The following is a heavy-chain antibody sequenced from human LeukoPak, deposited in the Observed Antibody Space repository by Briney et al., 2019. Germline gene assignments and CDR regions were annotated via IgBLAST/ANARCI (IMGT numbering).Heavy chain of an antibody. Sequence: PGGSLRLSCAGAGFIFTDVWTSWVRQAPGKGLEWVGRIKSKSDGGTIDYAAPVKGRITVSRDDSRKTLSLELNNLKTEDTGVYYCTTDLDYWGQGTLVTVSS. CDR3: TTDLDY. J-gene: IGHJ4*02. V-gene: IGHV3-15*01. CDR2: IKSKSDGGTI. CDR1: GFIFTDVW.